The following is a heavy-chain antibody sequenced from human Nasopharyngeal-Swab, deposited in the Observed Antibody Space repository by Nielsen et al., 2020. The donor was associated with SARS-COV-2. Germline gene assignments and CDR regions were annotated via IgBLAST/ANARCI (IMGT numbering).Heavy chain of an antibody. CDR3: ASFLRGQWLADNYYYYGMDV. CDR1: GFTFSSYS. V-gene: IGHV3-21*01. CDR2: ISSSSSYI. D-gene: IGHD6-19*01. Sequence: GESLKISCAASGFTFSSYSMNWVRQAPEKGLEWVSSISSSSSYIYYADSVKGRFTISRDNAKNSLYLQMNSLRAEDTAVYYCASFLRGQWLADNYYYYGMDVWGQGTTVTVSS. J-gene: IGHJ6*02.